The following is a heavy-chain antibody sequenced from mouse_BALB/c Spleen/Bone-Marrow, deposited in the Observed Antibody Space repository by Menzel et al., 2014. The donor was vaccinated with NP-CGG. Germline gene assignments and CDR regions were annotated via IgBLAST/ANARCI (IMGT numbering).Heavy chain of an antibody. CDR1: GYTFTSYY. CDR3: TRKNYGFAY. D-gene: IGHD1-1*02. CDR2: INPSNGGT. Sequence: VKLVESGAELVKPGASVKLSCKASGYTFTSYYMYWVKQRPGQGLEWIGEINPSNGGTNFNEKFKSKATLTVDKSSSKAYVQLSSLTSEDSAVYYCTRKNYGFAYWGQGTLVTVSA. V-gene: IGHV1S81*02. J-gene: IGHJ3*01.